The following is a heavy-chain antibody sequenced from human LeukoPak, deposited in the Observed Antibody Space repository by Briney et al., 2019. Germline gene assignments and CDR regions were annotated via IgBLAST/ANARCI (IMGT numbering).Heavy chain of an antibody. J-gene: IGHJ5*01. D-gene: IGHD3-3*01. CDR2: INTSGST. CDR1: GGSISGQF. Sequence: SETLSLTCTVSGGSISGQFWTWIRQPAGKGLEWIGRINTSGSTRYSPSLNSRVTMSVDTSKRQFSLNLRSVTVADTAVYYCARGLSSDYDFNWFDSWGRGTLVTVSS. V-gene: IGHV4-4*07. CDR3: ARGLSSDYDFNWFDS.